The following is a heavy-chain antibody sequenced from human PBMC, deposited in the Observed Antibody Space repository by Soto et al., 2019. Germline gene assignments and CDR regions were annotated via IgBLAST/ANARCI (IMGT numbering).Heavy chain of an antibody. CDR3: ARSYRRYYGSGSYYYYYGMDV. Sequence: GGSLRLSCAASGFTFSSYWMSWVRQAPGKGLEWVANIKQDGSEKYYVDSVKGRFTISRDNAKNSLYLQMNSLRAEDTAVYYCARSYRRYYGSGSYYYYYGMDVWGQGTTVTVSS. D-gene: IGHD3-10*01. CDR2: IKQDGSEK. J-gene: IGHJ6*02. V-gene: IGHV3-7*01. CDR1: GFTFSSYW.